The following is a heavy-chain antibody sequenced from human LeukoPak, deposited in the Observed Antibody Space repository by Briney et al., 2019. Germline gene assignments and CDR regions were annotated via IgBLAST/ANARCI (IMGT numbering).Heavy chain of an antibody. CDR1: GGTFSSYA. Sequence: ASVKVSCKASGGTFSSYAISWVRQAPGQGLEWMGGIIPIFGTANYAQKFQGRVTITADESTSTAYMELSSLRSEDTAVYYCASPYGDYGLNYYYYGMDVWGQGTTVTVSS. CDR2: IIPIFGTA. CDR3: ASPYGDYGLNYYYYGMDV. V-gene: IGHV1-69*13. D-gene: IGHD4-17*01. J-gene: IGHJ6*02.